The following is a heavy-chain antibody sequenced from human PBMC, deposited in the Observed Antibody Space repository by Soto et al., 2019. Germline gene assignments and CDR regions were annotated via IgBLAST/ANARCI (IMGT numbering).Heavy chain of an antibody. Sequence: GGSLRVSCTASGCNFSNAGRNWVRQDTGKGLEWVGRIKSKTDGGTTDYAAPVKGRFTISRDDSKNTLYLQMNSLKTEDTAVYYCTPDGPRMPVDIWGQGTMVTVSS. CDR2: IKSKTDGGTT. CDR1: GCNFSNAG. V-gene: IGHV3-15*07. J-gene: IGHJ3*02. CDR3: TPDGPRMPVDI. D-gene: IGHD2-2*01.